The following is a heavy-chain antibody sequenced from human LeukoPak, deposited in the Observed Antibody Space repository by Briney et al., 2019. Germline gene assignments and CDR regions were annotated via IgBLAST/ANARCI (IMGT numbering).Heavy chain of an antibody. CDR1: NGSFSGNY. V-gene: IGHV4-34*01. J-gene: IGHJ4*02. CDR3: AKVPRVPSTYYYDNTVSY. CDR2: VNHNAKA. D-gene: IGHD3-22*01. Sequence: SETLSLTCAVYNGSFSGNYWSWIRQPPGEGLEWIGEVNHNAKAYYNPSLKSRVTISIDMSKNQISLKLTSVTAADTAVYYCAKVPRVPSTYYYDNTVSYWAQGTLVTVSS.